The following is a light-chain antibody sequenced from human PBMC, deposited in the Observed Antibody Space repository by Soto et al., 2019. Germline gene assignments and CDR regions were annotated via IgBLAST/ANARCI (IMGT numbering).Light chain of an antibody. CDR3: SSYTSSTAYV. V-gene: IGLV2-14*01. CDR1: SSDVGGYNY. Sequence: QSALTQPASVSGSPGQSITISCTGTSSDVGGYNYVSWYQLHPGKAPKLMVYEVSNRPSGVSNRFSGSKSGNTASPTISGLQAEDEADYYCSSYTSSTAYVFGTAPKVTVL. J-gene: IGLJ1*01. CDR2: EVS.